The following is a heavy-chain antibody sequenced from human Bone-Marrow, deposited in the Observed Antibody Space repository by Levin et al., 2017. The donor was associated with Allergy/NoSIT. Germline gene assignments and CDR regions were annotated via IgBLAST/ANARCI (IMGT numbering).Heavy chain of an antibody. J-gene: IGHJ3*02. CDR3: ARVPPEVITMVRGVTGVPPPDAFDI. CDR1: GGSISSGSYY. Sequence: PSETLSLTCTVSGGSISSGSYYWSWIRQPAGKGLEWIGRIYTSGSTNYNPSLKSRVTISVDTSKNQFSLKLSSVTAADTAVYYCARVPPEVITMVRGVTGVPPPDAFDIWGQGTMVTVSS. CDR2: IYTSGST. V-gene: IGHV4-61*02. D-gene: IGHD3-10*01.